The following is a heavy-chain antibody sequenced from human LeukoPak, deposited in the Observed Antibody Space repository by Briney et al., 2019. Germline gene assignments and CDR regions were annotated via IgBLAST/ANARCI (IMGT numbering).Heavy chain of an antibody. CDR2: ISYDGSNK. CDR3: ASRVNMVRGVPGGYDY. V-gene: IGHV3-30-3*01. D-gene: IGHD3-10*01. Sequence: AGSLRLSCAASGFTFSSYAMHWVRQAPGKGLEWVAVISYDGSNKYYADSVKGRFTISRANSKKTFLLQMNRLRDEDTALYCCASRVNMVRGVPGGYDYWGQGTLVTVSS. J-gene: IGHJ4*02. CDR1: GFTFSSYA.